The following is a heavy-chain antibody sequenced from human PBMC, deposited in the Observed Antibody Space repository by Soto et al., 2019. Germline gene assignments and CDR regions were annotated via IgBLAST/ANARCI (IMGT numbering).Heavy chain of an antibody. V-gene: IGHV3-33*01. Sequence: QVQLVESGGGVVQPGRSLRLSCEASGFTFKSYGMHWVRQAPGKGLEWVAVVWYDGTNKKYADSVKGRFNIYRDNSKNTLYRQMDSLRAEDTGIYYCARGGHSSSWYRLEAYYFDYLGEGSLVPVSS. J-gene: IGHJ4*02. D-gene: IGHD6-13*01. CDR2: VWYDGTNK. CDR3: ARGGHSSSWYRLEAYYFDY. CDR1: GFTFKSYG.